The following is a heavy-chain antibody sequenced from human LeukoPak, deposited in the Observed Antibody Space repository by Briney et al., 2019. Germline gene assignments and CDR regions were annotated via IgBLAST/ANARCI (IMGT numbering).Heavy chain of an antibody. D-gene: IGHD4-17*01. CDR1: GYTFTSYD. Sequence: GASVKVSCKASGYTFTSYDINWVRQATGQGLEWMGWMNPNSGNTGYAQKFQGRVTTTRNTSISTAYMELSSLRSEDTAVYYCASGLRSFGYYFDYWGQGTLVTVSS. CDR3: ASGLRSFGYYFDY. J-gene: IGHJ4*02. CDR2: MNPNSGNT. V-gene: IGHV1-8*01.